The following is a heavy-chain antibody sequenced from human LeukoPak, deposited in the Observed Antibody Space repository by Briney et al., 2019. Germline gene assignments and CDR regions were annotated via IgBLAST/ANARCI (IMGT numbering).Heavy chain of an antibody. CDR3: AKGSGKFGY. Sequence: GGSLRLSCVASGLTFHDYAMHWVRHAPGKGLECGSLISADGGSTFYADSVRGGFSISRDNSKNSLYLQMNSLRTEDTAMYYCAKGSGKFGYWGQGTLVAVSS. D-gene: IGHD3-22*01. CDR2: ISADGGST. J-gene: IGHJ4*02. V-gene: IGHV3-43*02. CDR1: GLTFHDYA.